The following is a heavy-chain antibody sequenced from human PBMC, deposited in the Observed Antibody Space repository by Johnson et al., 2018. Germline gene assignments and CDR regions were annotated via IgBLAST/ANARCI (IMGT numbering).Heavy chain of an antibody. CDR1: GFTFNSHG. Sequence: VQLVQSGGGVVLPGRSLRLSCAASGFTFNSHGMHWVRQAPGKGLEWVALIWYDGSNRYYADXVKGRIPISRDNSKNTLYLQMNSLRGEDTAVYFCARDRAAVATNFDYWGQGTLVTVSS. CDR2: IWYDGSNR. J-gene: IGHJ4*02. V-gene: IGHV3-33*01. D-gene: IGHD5-12*01. CDR3: ARDRAAVATNFDY.